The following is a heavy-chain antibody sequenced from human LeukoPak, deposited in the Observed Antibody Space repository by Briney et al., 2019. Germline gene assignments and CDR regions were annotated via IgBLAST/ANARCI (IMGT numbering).Heavy chain of an antibody. CDR3: ARGRYGSGSYTPYYYYYGMDV. Sequence: SETLSLTCTVSGGSISSYYWSWIRQPPGKGLEWIGYIYYSGSTNYNPSLKSRVTISVDTSKNQFSLKLSSVTAADTAVYYCARGRYGSGSYTPYYYYYGMDVWGQGTTVTVSS. D-gene: IGHD3-10*01. CDR1: GGSISSYY. CDR2: IYYSGST. V-gene: IGHV4-59*12. J-gene: IGHJ6*02.